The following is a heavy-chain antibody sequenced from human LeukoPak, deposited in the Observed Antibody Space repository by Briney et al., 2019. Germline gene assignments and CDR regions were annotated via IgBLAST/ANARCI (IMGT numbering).Heavy chain of an antibody. Sequence: ASVKVSCKASGYTFTGYYMHWVRQAPGQGLEWMGWINPNSGGTNYAQKFQGRVTMTRDTSISTAYMELSRLRSEDTAVYYCARYGRIAVAGTEDYWGQGTLVTVSS. V-gene: IGHV1-2*02. CDR3: ARYGRIAVAGTEDY. D-gene: IGHD6-19*01. CDR2: INPNSGGT. J-gene: IGHJ4*02. CDR1: GYTFTGYY.